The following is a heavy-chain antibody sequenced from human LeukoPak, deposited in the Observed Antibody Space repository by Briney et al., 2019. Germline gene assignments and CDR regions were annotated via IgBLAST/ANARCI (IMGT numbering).Heavy chain of an antibody. CDR2: ISYDGSNK. V-gene: IGHV3-30*04. Sequence: GGSLRLSCAASGFTFSSYAMHWVRQAPGKGLEWVAVISYDGSNKYYADSVKGRFTISRDNSKNTLYLQMNSLRAEDTAVYYCARAALYSSSWYSAFDIWGQGTMVTVSS. CDR1: GFTFSSYA. D-gene: IGHD6-13*01. CDR3: ARAALYSSSWYSAFDI. J-gene: IGHJ3*02.